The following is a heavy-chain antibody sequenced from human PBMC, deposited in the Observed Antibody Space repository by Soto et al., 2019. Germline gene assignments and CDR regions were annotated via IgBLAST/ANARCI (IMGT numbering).Heavy chain of an antibody. Sequence: QVQLVESGGGVVQPGRSLRLSCAASGFTFSSYGMHWVRQAPGKGLEWVAVISYDGSNKYYADSVKGRFTISRDNSKNTLYLQMNSLRAEDTAVYYCAKAGVVVATVYYFDYWGQGTLVTVSS. CDR2: ISYDGSNK. CDR1: GFTFSSYG. J-gene: IGHJ4*02. D-gene: IGHD5-12*01. V-gene: IGHV3-30*18. CDR3: AKAGVVVATVYYFDY.